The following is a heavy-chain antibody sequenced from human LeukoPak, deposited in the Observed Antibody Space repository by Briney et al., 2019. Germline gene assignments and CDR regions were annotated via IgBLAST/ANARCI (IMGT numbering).Heavy chain of an antibody. V-gene: IGHV5-51*01. CDR1: GYSFTSYW. CDR3: ARHGEMLKGMLGNWFDP. CDR2: IYPGDPDT. J-gene: IGHJ5*02. D-gene: IGHD5-24*01. Sequence: GESLKISCKGSGYSFTSYWIGWVRQMPGKGLEWMGIIYPGDPDTRYSPSFQGQVTISADKSISTAYLQWSSLKASDAAMYYCARHGEMLKGMLGNWFDPWGQGTLVTVSS.